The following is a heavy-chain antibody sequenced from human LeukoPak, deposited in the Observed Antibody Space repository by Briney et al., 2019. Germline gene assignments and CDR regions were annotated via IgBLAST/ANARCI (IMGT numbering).Heavy chain of an antibody. D-gene: IGHD6-6*01. CDR3: ASTKLPAHYYYYYYMDV. Sequence: SETPSLTCTVSGGSISSSSYYWGWIRQPPGKGLEWIGSIYYSGSTYYNPSLKSRVTISVDTSKNQFSLKLSSVTAADTAVYYCASTKLPAHYYYYYYMDVWGKGTTVTVSS. CDR1: GGSISSSSYY. J-gene: IGHJ6*03. CDR2: IYYSGST. V-gene: IGHV4-39*01.